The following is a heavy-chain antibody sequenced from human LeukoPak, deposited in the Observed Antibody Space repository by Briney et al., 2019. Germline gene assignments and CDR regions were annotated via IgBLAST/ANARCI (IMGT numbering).Heavy chain of an antibody. D-gene: IGHD5-18*01. CDR3: ARAGYSYVEVFSGGQAFDY. CDR1: GYTFTTYS. CDR2: INTNTGDP. V-gene: IGHV7-4-1*02. J-gene: IGHJ4*02. Sequence: GASVKVSCKASGYTFTTYSMNWVRQAPGQGLEWMGWINTNTGDPTYAQGFTGRFVFSLDTSVSTAYLQISSLKAEDTAVYYCARAGYSYVEVFSGGQAFDYWGQGTLVTVSS.